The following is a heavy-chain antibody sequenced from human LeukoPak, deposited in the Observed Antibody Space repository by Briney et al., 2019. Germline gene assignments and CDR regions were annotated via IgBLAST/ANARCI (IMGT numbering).Heavy chain of an antibody. CDR2: IYSGGST. Sequence: GGSLRLSCAASGFTVSSNYMSWVRQAPGKGLEWVSVIYSGGSTYYADSVKGRFTISRDNSKNTLYLQMNSLRAEDTAVYYRARAPPYYYDSSGYLFGEAFDIWGQGTMVTVSS. CDR3: ARAPPYYYDSSGYLFGEAFDI. D-gene: IGHD3-22*01. J-gene: IGHJ3*02. V-gene: IGHV3-53*01. CDR1: GFTVSSNY.